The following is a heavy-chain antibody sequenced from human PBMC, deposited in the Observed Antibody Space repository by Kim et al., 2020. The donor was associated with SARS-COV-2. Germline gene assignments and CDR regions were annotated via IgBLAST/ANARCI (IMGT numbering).Heavy chain of an antibody. CDR2: IYYSGST. D-gene: IGHD1-26*01. CDR3: VRDRGVGAKTTSYGIDV. J-gene: IGHJ6*01. Sequence: SETLSLTCTVSGGSISSYYWSWIRQPPGKGLEWIGYIYYSGSTNYNPSLKSRVTISVDTSKNQFSLKLSSVTAADTAVYYCVRDRGVGAKTTSYGIDVWG. V-gene: IGHV4-59*01. CDR1: GGSISSYY.